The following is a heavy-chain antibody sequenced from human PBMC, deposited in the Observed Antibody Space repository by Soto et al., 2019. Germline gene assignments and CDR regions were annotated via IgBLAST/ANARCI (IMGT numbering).Heavy chain of an antibody. Sequence: GASVKVSCKASGYTFTRYGISWGRQAPGQGLEWMGWISAYNGNTNYAQKLQGRVTMTTDTSTSTAYLELRSLRSDDTAVYYCATRHYYYYMDVWGKGTTVTVSS. CDR3: ATRHYYYYMDV. CDR1: GYTFTRYG. J-gene: IGHJ6*03. CDR2: ISAYNGNT. V-gene: IGHV1-18*01.